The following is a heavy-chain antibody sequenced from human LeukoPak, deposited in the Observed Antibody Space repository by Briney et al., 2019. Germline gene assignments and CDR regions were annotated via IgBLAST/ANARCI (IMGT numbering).Heavy chain of an antibody. V-gene: IGHV4-59*01. J-gene: IGHJ4*02. CDR3: ARARTIDYGDPHYFDY. D-gene: IGHD4-17*01. CDR2: IYYSGST. Sequence: SETLSLTCTVSGGSISSYYWSWIRQPPGKGLEWIGYIYYSGSTNYNPSLKSRVTISVDTSKNQFSLKLSSVTAADTAVYYCARARTIDYGDPHYFDYWGQGTLVTVSS. CDR1: GGSISSYY.